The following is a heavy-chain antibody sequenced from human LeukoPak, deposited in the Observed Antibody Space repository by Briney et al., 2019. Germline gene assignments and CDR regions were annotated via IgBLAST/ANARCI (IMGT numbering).Heavy chain of an antibody. V-gene: IGHV3-23*01. CDR3: AKDRGLPFPFDY. D-gene: IGHD4-11*01. CDR2: ISGSGGST. Sequence: GESLKISCKGSGYTFTNYYIGWVRQAPGKGLEWVSAISGSGGSTYYADSVKGRFTISRDNSKNTLYLQMNSLRAEDTAVYYCAKDRGLPFPFDYWGQGTLVTVSS. J-gene: IGHJ4*02. CDR1: GYTFTNYY.